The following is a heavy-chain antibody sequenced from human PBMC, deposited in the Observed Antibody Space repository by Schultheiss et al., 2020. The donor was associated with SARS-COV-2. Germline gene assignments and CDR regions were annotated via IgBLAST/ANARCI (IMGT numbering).Heavy chain of an antibody. Sequence: GESLKISCAASGFTFSNAWMNWVRQAPGKGLEWVGRIKSKSDDGTTDYAAPVKGRFTISRDDSKNTLYLQMNSLRAEDTAVYYCARDKNWAFDYWGQGILVTVSS. D-gene: IGHD3-16*01. CDR3: ARDKNWAFDY. CDR2: IKSKSDDGTT. J-gene: IGHJ4*02. V-gene: IGHV3-15*01. CDR1: GFTFSNAW.